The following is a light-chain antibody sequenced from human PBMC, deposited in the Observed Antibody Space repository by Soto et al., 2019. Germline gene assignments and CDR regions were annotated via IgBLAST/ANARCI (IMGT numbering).Light chain of an antibody. Sequence: EIVLTQSACTLSLSQGERATLSFRASQSLTSDYLAWYQQKPGQAPRLLIYGASSRATGIPNRFSGSGSGTDFTLTISRLEPEDFAVYYCKQYGKSPQTFGQGTKVDIK. CDR3: KQYGKSPQT. CDR1: QSLTSDY. CDR2: GAS. V-gene: IGKV3-20*01. J-gene: IGKJ1*01.